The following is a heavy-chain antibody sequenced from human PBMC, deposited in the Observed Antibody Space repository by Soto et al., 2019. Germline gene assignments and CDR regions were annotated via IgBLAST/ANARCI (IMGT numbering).Heavy chain of an antibody. J-gene: IGHJ6*02. V-gene: IGHV3-30*03. CDR3: ARTRSAWSDFHYYSLDV. CDR2: ISYDSTKT. CDR1: GFTFSAFG. Sequence: GGSLRLSCEASGFTFSAFGMHWVRQGPGNGLGWVAFISYDSTKTYYADSVKGRFTISRDNSNSALYVQMNSLTGEDTAVYYCARTRSAWSDFHYYSLDVWGRGTTVTVSS. D-gene: IGHD1-26*01.